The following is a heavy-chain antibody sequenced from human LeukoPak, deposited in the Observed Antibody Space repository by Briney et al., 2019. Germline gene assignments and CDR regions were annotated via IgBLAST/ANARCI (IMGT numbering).Heavy chain of an antibody. CDR2: ISSSSSYT. CDR1: GFTFSDYY. CDR3: ARDRRYSYGYRY. Sequence: GGSLRFSCAASGFTFSDYYMSWIRQAPGKGLEGFSYISSSSSYTNYADSVKGRFTISRDNAKNSLYLQMNSLRAEDTAVYYCARDRRYSYGYRYWGQGTLVTVSS. D-gene: IGHD5-18*01. J-gene: IGHJ4*02. V-gene: IGHV3-11*06.